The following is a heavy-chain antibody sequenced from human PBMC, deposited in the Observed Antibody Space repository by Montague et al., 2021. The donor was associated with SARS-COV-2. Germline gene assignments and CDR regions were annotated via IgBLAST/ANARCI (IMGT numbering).Heavy chain of an antibody. CDR2: IDWDDDK. J-gene: IGHJ6*02. Sequence: PALVKPTQTLTLTCTFSGFSLSTSGMCVSWIRQPPGKALEWLALIDWDDDKYYSTSLKTRLTISKDTSKSQVVLTMTNMDPVDTATYYCARTHYDILTVSGYYGMDVWGQGTTVTVSS. CDR3: ARTHYDILTVSGYYGMDV. D-gene: IGHD3-9*01. CDR1: GFSLSTSGMC. V-gene: IGHV2-70*01.